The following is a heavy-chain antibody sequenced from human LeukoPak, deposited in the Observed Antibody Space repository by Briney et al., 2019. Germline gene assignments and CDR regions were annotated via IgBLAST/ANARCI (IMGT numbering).Heavy chain of an antibody. CDR3: ARDQYSSGYRYAFDI. J-gene: IGHJ3*02. Sequence: PGGSLRLSCAASGFTFSNAWMSWVRQAPGKGLEWVGRIKSKTDGGTTDYAAPVKGRFTISRDDSKNTLYLQMNSLRAEDTAVYYCARDQYSSGYRYAFDIWGQGTMVTVSS. CDR2: IKSKTDGGTT. V-gene: IGHV3-15*01. CDR1: GFTFSNAW. D-gene: IGHD3-22*01.